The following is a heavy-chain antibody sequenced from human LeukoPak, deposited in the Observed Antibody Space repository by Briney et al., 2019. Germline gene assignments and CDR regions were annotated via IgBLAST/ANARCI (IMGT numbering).Heavy chain of an antibody. J-gene: IGHJ3*02. D-gene: IGHD3-22*01. CDR2: INHSGST. V-gene: IGHV4-39*07. Sequence: SETLSLTCTVSGGSISRSSYYWSWIRQPPGKGLEWIGEINHSGSTNYNPSLKSRVTISVDTSKNQFSLKLSSVTAADTAVYYCAKPLAGQAKYYYDSSGLKIDAFDTWGQGTMVTVSS. CDR1: GGSISRSSYY. CDR3: AKPLAGQAKYYYDSSGLKIDAFDT.